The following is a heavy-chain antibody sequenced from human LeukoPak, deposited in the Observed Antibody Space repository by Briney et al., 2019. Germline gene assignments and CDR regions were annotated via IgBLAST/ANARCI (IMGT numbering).Heavy chain of an antibody. D-gene: IGHD5-18*01. V-gene: IGHV3-30*02. CDR3: AKDSGYSYGHGLDY. CDR1: GFAFSTYN. J-gene: IGHJ4*02. Sequence: GGSLRLSCAASGFAFSTYNMHWVRQAPGKGLEWVALMLSDESNKYHADSVKGRFTISRDNSKNALFLQMNSLRDEDTAVYYCAKDSGYSYGHGLDYWGQGTLVTVSS. CDR2: MLSDESNK.